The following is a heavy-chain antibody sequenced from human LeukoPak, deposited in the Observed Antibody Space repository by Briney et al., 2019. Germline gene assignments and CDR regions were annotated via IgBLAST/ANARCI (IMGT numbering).Heavy chain of an antibody. D-gene: IGHD2-21*01. Sequence: GGSLRLSCAASGFTFSSYAMSWVRQAPGKGLEWVSAISGSGGSAYYADSVKGRFTISRDNSKNTLYLQMNSLRAEDTAVYYCARDIPYYYGMDVWGQGTTVTVSS. CDR1: GFTFSSYA. J-gene: IGHJ6*02. CDR2: ISGSGGSA. V-gene: IGHV3-23*01. CDR3: ARDIPYYYGMDV.